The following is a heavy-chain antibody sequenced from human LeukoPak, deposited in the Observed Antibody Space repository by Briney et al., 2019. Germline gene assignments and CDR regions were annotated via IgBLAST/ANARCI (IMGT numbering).Heavy chain of an antibody. V-gene: IGHV3-23*01. Sequence: PGGSLRLSCAASGFTSSSYSMNWVRQAPGKGLEWVSAISGSGGSTYYADSVKGRFTISRDNSKNTLYLQMNSLRAEDTAVYYCAKEGRIAAAGREGYYYYGMDVWGQGTTVTVSS. CDR1: GFTSSSYS. J-gene: IGHJ6*02. CDR2: ISGSGGST. CDR3: AKEGRIAAAGREGYYYYGMDV. D-gene: IGHD6-13*01.